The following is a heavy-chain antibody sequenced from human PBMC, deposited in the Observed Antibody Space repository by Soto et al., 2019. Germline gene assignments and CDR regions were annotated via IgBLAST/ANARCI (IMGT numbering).Heavy chain of an antibody. V-gene: IGHV4-34*01. CDR2: INHNVRT. J-gene: IGHJ4*02. D-gene: IGHD3-10*01. CDR3: AGRLGSGRYYFDY. Sequence: QVQLKQWGAGLLKPSETLSLTCAIYVDYFESCNSHFWAWIRQSAGKWLEWIGEINHNVRTNYNQSLRSRVTVSNDTSNNQVSLRMYSVTAADTSVVYCAGRLGSGRYYFDYWGQGTPVAVSA. CDR1: VDYFESCNSHF.